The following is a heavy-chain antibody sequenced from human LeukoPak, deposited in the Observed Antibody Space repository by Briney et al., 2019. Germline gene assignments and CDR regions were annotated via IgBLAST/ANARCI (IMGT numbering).Heavy chain of an antibody. CDR2: INHSGST. CDR3: ARPGSGNYYAY. Sequence: SETLSLTCAVYGGSFSGYYWSWIRQPPGKGLEWIGEINHSGSTNYNPSLKSRVTISVDTSKNQFSLKLSSVTAADTAVYYCARPGSGNYYAYWGQGTLVTVSS. D-gene: IGHD3-10*01. V-gene: IGHV4-34*01. J-gene: IGHJ4*02. CDR1: GGSFSGYY.